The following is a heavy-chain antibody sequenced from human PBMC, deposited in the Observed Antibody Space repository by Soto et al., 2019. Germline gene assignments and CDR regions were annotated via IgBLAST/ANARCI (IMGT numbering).Heavy chain of an antibody. CDR3: TRQAKEFLIY. V-gene: IGHV1-2*02. J-gene: IGHJ4*02. CDR1: GYTFTDYY. CDR2: INPNTGAT. Sequence: VKVSCKASGYTFTDYYMHWVRRAPGQGLEWMGWINPNTGATRYTQKFQGRVTMTRDTSISTAFLELSGLTSDDTAVYYCTRQAKEFLIYWGQGTQVTVSS.